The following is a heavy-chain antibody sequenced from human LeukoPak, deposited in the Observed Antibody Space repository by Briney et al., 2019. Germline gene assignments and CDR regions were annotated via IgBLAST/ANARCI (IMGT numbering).Heavy chain of an antibody. J-gene: IGHJ6*03. CDR2: IIPIFGTA. CDR1: GGTFSSYA. CDR3: ARGRGRDTAMVLVIYYYYMDV. D-gene: IGHD5-18*01. Sequence: GASVKVSCKASGGTFSSYAISWVRQAPGQGLEWMGGIIPIFGTANYAQKFQGRVTITADESTSTAYMELSSLRSEDTAVYYCARGRGRDTAMVLVIYYYYMDVWGKGTTVTVSS. V-gene: IGHV1-69*13.